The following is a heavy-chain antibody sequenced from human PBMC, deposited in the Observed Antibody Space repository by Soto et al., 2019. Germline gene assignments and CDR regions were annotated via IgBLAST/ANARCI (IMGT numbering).Heavy chain of an antibody. CDR3: ARGVSVGSWYYYYYYYGMDV. CDR1: GYTFASYD. D-gene: IGHD6-13*01. CDR2: MNPNSGNT. V-gene: IGHV1-8*01. Sequence: GASVKVSCKASGYTFASYDIKWVRQATGQGLEWMGWMNPNSGNTGYAQKFRGRVTMTRNTSISTAYMELSSLRSEDTAVYYCARGVSVGSWYYYYYYYGMDVWGQGTTLTVSS. J-gene: IGHJ6*02.